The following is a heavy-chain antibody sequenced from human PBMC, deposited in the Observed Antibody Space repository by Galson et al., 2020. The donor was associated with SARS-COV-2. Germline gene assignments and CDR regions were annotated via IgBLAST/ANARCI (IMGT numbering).Heavy chain of an antibody. CDR3: ARDSFTGSGSSHYYYYGMDV. V-gene: IGHV3-7*01. CDR2: IKQDGSEK. CDR1: GFTFSSYW. J-gene: IGHJ6*02. D-gene: IGHD3-10*01. Sequence: GGSLRLSCAASGFTFSSYWMSWVRQAPGKGLEWVANIKQDGSEKYYVDSVKGRFTISRDNAKNSLYLQMNSLRAEDTAVYYCARDSFTGSGSSHYYYYGMDVWGQGTTVTVSS.